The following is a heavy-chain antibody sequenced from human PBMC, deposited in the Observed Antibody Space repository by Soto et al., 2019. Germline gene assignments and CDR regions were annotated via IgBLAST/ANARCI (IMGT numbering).Heavy chain of an antibody. D-gene: IGHD6-6*01. CDR3: SILDVHASIHAFDI. CDR1: GGSISRYY. CDR2: IYYSGST. J-gene: IGHJ3*02. Sequence: SETLSLTCTGSGGSISRYYWSWIRQPPGKGLEWIGYIYYSGSTNYNPSLKSRVTISVDTSKNQFSLKLSSVTAADTAVYYCSILDVHASIHAFDIWGQGTMVPVSS. V-gene: IGHV4-59*08.